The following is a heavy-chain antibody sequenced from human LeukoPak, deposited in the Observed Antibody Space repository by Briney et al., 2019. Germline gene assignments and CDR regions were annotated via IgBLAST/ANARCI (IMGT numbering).Heavy chain of an antibody. Sequence: EASVKVSCKASGYTFTSYDINWVRQATGQGLEWMGWMNPNSGNTGYAQKFQGRVTMTRNTSISTAYMELSSLRSEDTAVYYCARSGSYGSGSYYNFGYWGQGTLVTVSS. CDR2: MNPNSGNT. CDR3: ARSGSYGSGSYYNFGY. D-gene: IGHD3-10*01. J-gene: IGHJ4*02. CDR1: GYTFTSYD. V-gene: IGHV1-8*01.